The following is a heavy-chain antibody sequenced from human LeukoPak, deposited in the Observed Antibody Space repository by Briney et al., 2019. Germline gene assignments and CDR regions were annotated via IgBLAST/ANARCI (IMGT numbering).Heavy chain of an antibody. D-gene: IGHD3-22*01. CDR2: IYYSGST. CDR1: GGSISSYY. Sequence: SETLSLTCTVSGGSISSYYWSWIRQPPGKGLEWIGYIYYSGSTNYNPSLKSRVTISVDTSKNQFSLKLSSVTAADTAVYYCAVQTYYYDSSGYSDAFDIWGQGTMVTVSS. J-gene: IGHJ3*02. CDR3: AVQTYYYDSSGYSDAFDI. V-gene: IGHV4-59*01.